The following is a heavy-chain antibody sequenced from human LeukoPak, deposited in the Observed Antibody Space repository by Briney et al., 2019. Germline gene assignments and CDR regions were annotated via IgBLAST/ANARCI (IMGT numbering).Heavy chain of an antibody. J-gene: IGHJ4*02. V-gene: IGHV3-23*01. CDR1: GFTFNDYA. CDR3: AKGNYYDSSGYPVYFDY. Sequence: PGGSLRLSCAASGFTFNDYAMNWVRQAPGKGLERVSVITGTGATTLYADSVKGRFTISRDNSKNMVFLQMNSLRAEDTAVYYCAKGNYYDSSGYPVYFDYWGQGTLVTVSS. D-gene: IGHD3-22*01. CDR2: ITGTGATT.